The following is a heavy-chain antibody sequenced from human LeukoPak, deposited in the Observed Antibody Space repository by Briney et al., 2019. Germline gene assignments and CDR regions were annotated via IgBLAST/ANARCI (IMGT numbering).Heavy chain of an antibody. CDR2: ISSSSSYI. CDR3: ARDEGYSSGWYLDY. CDR1: GFTFSSYG. Sequence: GGSLRLSCAASGFTFSSYGMHWVRQAPGKGLEWVSSISSSSSYIYYADSVKGRFTISRDNAKNSLYLQMNSLRAEDTAVYYCARDEGYSSGWYLDYWGQGTLVTVSS. J-gene: IGHJ4*02. V-gene: IGHV3-21*01. D-gene: IGHD6-19*01.